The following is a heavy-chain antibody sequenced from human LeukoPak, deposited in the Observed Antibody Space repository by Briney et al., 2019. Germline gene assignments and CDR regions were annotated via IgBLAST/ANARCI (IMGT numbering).Heavy chain of an antibody. D-gene: IGHD3-10*01. CDR2: ISNGGATV. CDR3: ASNYGSGNYYRDY. CDR1: GFTFSDYY. J-gene: IGHJ4*02. Sequence: GGSLRLSCAASGFTFSDYYMSWIRQAPGKGLEWVSFISNGGATVYYADSVRGRFTISRDNAKNSLYLQMNNLGAEDTAMYYCASNYGSGNYYRDYWGQGTLVTVSS. V-gene: IGHV3-11*01.